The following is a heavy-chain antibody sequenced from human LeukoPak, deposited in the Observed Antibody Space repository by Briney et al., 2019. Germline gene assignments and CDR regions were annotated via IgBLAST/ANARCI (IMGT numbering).Heavy chain of an antibody. CDR2: FYQSGGT. Sequence: SETLSLTCTVSGGSISSGGYYWTWIRQPPGKGLEWIAFFYQSGGTSYNPPLKSRVTISVDRSKNQFSLRLSSVTAADTAVYYCARLGANWNVDYWGQGTLVTVSS. V-gene: IGHV4-30-2*01. J-gene: IGHJ4*02. CDR1: GGSISSGGYY. D-gene: IGHD1-20*01. CDR3: ARLGANWNVDY.